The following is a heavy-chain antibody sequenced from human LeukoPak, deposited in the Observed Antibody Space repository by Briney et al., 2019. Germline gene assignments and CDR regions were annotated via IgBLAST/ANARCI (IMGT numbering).Heavy chain of an antibody. V-gene: IGHV3-7*01. Sequence: PGGSLRLSCVASGFPFSSYSRNWVRQAPGKGLEWVANINQDGSEKHYVDFLKGRFTISRDNAKNSLYLQMNSLRAEDTAVYYCAELGITMIGGVWGKGTTVTISS. CDR2: INQDGSEK. J-gene: IGHJ6*04. CDR3: AELGITMIGGV. D-gene: IGHD3-10*02. CDR1: GFPFSSYS.